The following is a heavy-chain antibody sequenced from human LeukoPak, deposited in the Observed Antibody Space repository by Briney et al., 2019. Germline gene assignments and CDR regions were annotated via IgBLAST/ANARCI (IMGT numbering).Heavy chain of an antibody. J-gene: IGHJ4*02. CDR1: GYSISSGYY. CDR2: IYHSGST. D-gene: IGHD3-16*02. CDR3: ARGFYDYVWGSYRFNYFDY. V-gene: IGHV4-38-2*01. Sequence: SETLSLTCAVSGYSISSGYYWGWIRQPPGKGLEWIGSIYHSGSTYYNPSHKSRVTISVDTSKNQFSLKLSSVTAADTAVYYCARGFYDYVWGSYRFNYFDYWGQGTLVTVSS.